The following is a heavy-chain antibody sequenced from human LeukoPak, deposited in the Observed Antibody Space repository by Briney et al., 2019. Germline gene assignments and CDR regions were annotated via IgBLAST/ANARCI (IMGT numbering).Heavy chain of an antibody. V-gene: IGHV1-8*02. D-gene: IGHD1-1*01. J-gene: IGHJ5*01. Sequence: ASVKVSCKASGYTFTNYGISWVRQAPGQGLEWMGWMNPYSGNTGYAQNFQGRVTMTRDTSMTTAYMELSSLRFDDTAVYYCVRRLETIEFDSWGQGTLVTVSS. CDR2: MNPYSGNT. CDR3: VRRLETIEFDS. CDR1: GYTFTNYG.